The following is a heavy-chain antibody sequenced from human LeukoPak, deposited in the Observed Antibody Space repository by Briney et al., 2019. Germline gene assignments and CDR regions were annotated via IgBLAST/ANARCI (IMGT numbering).Heavy chain of an antibody. D-gene: IGHD3-10*01. CDR3: VKSSGTEDYGMDA. Sequence: PGGSLRLSCAASGFTFNRCGMHWVRHAPGKGLEWVARILYDGSREYYADSVEGRFTIARDNSKNTLYLEMNSLREEDTAVYYCVKSSGTEDYGMDAWGQGTTVTVSS. CDR1: GFTFNRCG. V-gene: IGHV3-30*02. J-gene: IGHJ6*02. CDR2: ILYDGSRE.